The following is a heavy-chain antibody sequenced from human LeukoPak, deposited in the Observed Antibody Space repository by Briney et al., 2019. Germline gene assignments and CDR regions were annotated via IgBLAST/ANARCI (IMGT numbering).Heavy chain of an antibody. CDR3: ARAPDYYLMDYFDY. CDR1: GYTFTSYG. J-gene: IGHJ4*02. CDR2: ISAYNGNT. V-gene: IGHV1-18*01. D-gene: IGHD3-22*01. Sequence: ASVKVSCKASGYTFTSYGISWVRQAPGQGLEWMGWISAYNGNTNYAQKLQGRVTMTTDTSTSTAYMELRSLRSDDTAVYYCARAPDYYLMDYFDYWGQGTLVTVSS.